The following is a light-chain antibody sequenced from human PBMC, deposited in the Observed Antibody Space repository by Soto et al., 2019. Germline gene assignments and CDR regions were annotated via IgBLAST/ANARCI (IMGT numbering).Light chain of an antibody. Sequence: EIVLTQSPVTLSLSPGERATLSCRASQSVSSSYLAWYQQKPGQAPRLLIYDASNRATGIPDRFSGSGSGTDFTLTFSRLEPEDFAVYYCEYYGTSITFGGGTKVDI. V-gene: IGKV3-20*01. CDR3: EYYGTSIT. J-gene: IGKJ4*01. CDR2: DAS. CDR1: QSVSSSY.